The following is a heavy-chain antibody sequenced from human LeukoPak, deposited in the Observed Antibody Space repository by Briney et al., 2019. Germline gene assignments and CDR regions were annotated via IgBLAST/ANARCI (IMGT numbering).Heavy chain of an antibody. CDR1: RFTFSTYS. CDR3: ARDKFSSGSADAFDI. V-gene: IGHV3-48*01. J-gene: IGHJ3*02. Sequence: GGSLRLSCAASRFTFSTYSMNWVRQAPGQGLEWVSYISSSSSTIYYADSLKGRFTISRDNAKNSLYLQMNSLRAEDAAVYYCARDKFSSGSADAFDIWGQGTMVTVSS. CDR2: ISSSSSTI. D-gene: IGHD2-15*01.